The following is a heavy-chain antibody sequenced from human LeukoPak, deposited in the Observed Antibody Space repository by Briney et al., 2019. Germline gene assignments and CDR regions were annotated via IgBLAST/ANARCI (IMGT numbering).Heavy chain of an antibody. V-gene: IGHV1-2*02. Sequence: ASVKVSCKASGYTFTGYYMHWVRQAPGQGLEWMGWINPNSGGTNYAQKFQGRVTMTRDTSISTAYMELSRLRSDDTAVYYCASLAAAGTMMGSADAFDIWGQGTMVTVSS. J-gene: IGHJ3*02. D-gene: IGHD6-13*01. CDR1: GYTFTGYY. CDR3: ASLAAAGTMMGSADAFDI. CDR2: INPNSGGT.